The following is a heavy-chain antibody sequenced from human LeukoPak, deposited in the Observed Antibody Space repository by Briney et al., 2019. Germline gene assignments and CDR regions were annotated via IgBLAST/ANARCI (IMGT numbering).Heavy chain of an antibody. CDR3: ARGTTFQD. V-gene: IGHV3-48*03. CDR1: GFIFSSHE. D-gene: IGHD4-11*01. J-gene: IGHJ1*01. CDR2: ISSSGSII. Sequence: GGSLRLSCAASGFIFSSHEMNWVRQAPGRGLEWVSYISSSGSIIYQADSVKGRFTISRDNAKKSLYLQMKNLRAEDTAVYYCARGTTFQDWGQGTLVTVSS.